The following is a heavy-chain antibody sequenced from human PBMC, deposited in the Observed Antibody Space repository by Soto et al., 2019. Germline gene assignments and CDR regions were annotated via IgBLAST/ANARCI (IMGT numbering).Heavy chain of an antibody. Sequence: SETLSLTCTVSGGSISSYYWSWIRQPPGKGLEWIGYIYYSGSTNYNPSLKSRVTISVDTSKNQFSLKLSSVTAADTAVYYCARMIMTGIDRPHHHNWFDPWGPGTLVTVSS. CDR2: IYYSGST. V-gene: IGHV4-59*01. CDR1: GGSISSYY. D-gene: IGHD3-10*01. J-gene: IGHJ5*02. CDR3: ARMIMTGIDRPHHHNWFDP.